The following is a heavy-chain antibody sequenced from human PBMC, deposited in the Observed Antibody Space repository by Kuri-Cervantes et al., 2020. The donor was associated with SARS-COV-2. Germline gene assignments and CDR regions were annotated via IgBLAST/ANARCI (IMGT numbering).Heavy chain of an antibody. CDR2: IYTSGST. J-gene: IGHJ4*02. CDR3: ARGIAVAGAKYFDY. Sequence: GSLRLSCVVSGSSFSGHYWSWLRQPAGKGLEWIGRIYTSGSTNYNPSLKSRVTISVDTSKNQFSLKLSSVTAADTAVYYCARGIAVAGAKYFDYWGQGTLVTVSS. V-gene: IGHV4-4*07. CDR1: GSSFSGHY. D-gene: IGHD6-19*01.